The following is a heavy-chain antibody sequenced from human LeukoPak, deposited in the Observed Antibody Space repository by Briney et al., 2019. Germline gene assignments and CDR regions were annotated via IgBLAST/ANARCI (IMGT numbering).Heavy chain of an antibody. D-gene: IGHD6-13*01. CDR1: GFTFSNYA. Sequence: GGSLRLSCAASGFTFSNYAMSWVRQAPGTGLEWVSSTSFDGGATYYADSVKGRFTFSRDNSKNTMYLQMNSLRVEDTAVYYCATITAASASGYWGQGTLVTVSS. CDR3: ATITAASASGY. J-gene: IGHJ4*02. CDR2: TSFDGGAT. V-gene: IGHV3-23*01.